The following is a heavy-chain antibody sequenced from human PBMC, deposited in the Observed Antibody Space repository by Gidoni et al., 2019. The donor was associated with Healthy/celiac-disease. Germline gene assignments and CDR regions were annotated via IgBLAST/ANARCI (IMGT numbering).Heavy chain of an antibody. V-gene: IGHV4-4*02. D-gene: IGHD3-10*01. CDR3: ARTYERFGELSHFDY. CDR1: GGSISSSNW. J-gene: IGHJ4*02. Sequence: QVQLQESGPGLVKPSGTLSLTCAVPGGSISSSNWWSWVRQPPGKGLEWIGEIYHSGSTNYNPSLKSRVTISVDKSKNQFSLKLSSVTAADTAVYYCARTYERFGELSHFDYWGQGTLVTVSS. CDR2: IYHSGST.